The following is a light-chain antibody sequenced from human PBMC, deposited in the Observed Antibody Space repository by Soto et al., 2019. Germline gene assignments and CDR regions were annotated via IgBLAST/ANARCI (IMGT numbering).Light chain of an antibody. Sequence: IQLTQSPSSLSASGGDRVTITCRASQGISSDLAWYQQKPGKAPMLLIYSASTLQSGVPSRFSGSGSGTDFTLTISSLRPEDFATYDCQQLNSFPITVGQGTRLEI. CDR3: QQLNSFPIT. V-gene: IGKV1-9*01. CDR1: QGISSD. J-gene: IGKJ5*01. CDR2: SAS.